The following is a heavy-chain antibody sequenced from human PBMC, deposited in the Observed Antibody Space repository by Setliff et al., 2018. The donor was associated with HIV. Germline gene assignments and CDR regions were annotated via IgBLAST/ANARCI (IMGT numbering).Heavy chain of an antibody. J-gene: IGHJ4*02. CDR1: GFTFSSYS. Sequence: GGSLRLSCAASGFTFSSYSMNWVRQAPGKGLEWVSFISPSGTYIHYADSLKGRFTISRDNAKNSLYLQMNSLRAEDTAVYYCARDPPWNYDSSGYPYYFDYGGQGTLVTVSS. CDR3: ARDPPWNYDSSGYPYYFDY. D-gene: IGHD3-22*01. CDR2: ISPSGTYI. V-gene: IGHV3-21*01.